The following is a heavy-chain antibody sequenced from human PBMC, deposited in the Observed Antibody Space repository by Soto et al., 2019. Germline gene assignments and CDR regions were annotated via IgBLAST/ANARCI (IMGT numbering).Heavy chain of an antibody. CDR1: GYTFTSYY. CDR2: INPSGGST. V-gene: IGHV1-46*01. D-gene: IGHD2-15*01. Sequence: ASVKVSCKASGYTFTSYYMHWVRQAPGQGLEWMGIINPSGGSTSYAQKFQGRGTMTRDTSTSTVYMELSSLRSEDTAVYYCARDGYCSGGSCYDWFDPWGQGTLVTVSS. J-gene: IGHJ5*02. CDR3: ARDGYCSGGSCYDWFDP.